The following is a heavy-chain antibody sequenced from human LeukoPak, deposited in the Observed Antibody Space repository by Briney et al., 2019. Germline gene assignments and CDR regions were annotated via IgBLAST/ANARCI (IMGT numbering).Heavy chain of an antibody. J-gene: IGHJ5*02. CDR2: IYYSGST. CDR3: ARELTVAVAGGDWFDP. D-gene: IGHD6-19*01. Sequence: SQTLSLTCAVSGGSISSGGYSWSWIRQPPGKGLEWIGYIYYSGSTYYNPSLKSRVTISVDTSKNQFSLKLSSVTAADTAVYYCARELTVAVAGGDWFDPWGQGTLVTVSS. V-gene: IGHV4-30-4*07. CDR1: GGSISSGGYS.